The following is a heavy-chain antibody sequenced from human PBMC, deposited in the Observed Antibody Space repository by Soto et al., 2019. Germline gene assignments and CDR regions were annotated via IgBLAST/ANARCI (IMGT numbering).Heavy chain of an antibody. D-gene: IGHD3-10*01. CDR1: GGSINIYY. CDR2: IYSGGST. Sequence: QVQLQESGPGLVKPSETLSLTCTVSGGSINIYYWSWIRQPAGKGLEWIGRIYSGGSTNYNPSLKSRLTVSVDTSKNQFSLKLTSVTAADTAVYYCARGPGGFGDFSLDYWGQGTLVTVSS. V-gene: IGHV4-4*07. J-gene: IGHJ4*02. CDR3: ARGPGGFGDFSLDY.